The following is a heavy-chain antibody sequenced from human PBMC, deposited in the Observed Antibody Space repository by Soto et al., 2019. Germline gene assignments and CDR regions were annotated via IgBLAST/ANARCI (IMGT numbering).Heavy chain of an antibody. V-gene: IGHV4-59*01. CDR2: IYHNGIT. D-gene: IGHD3-3*01. J-gene: IGHJ6*02. Sequence: TLSLTCTVSGGSISGNYWNWIRQPPGKGLEWIGYIYHNGITSYSPSLKSRVSISLDTSKNQFSLKLSSVTAADTAVYYCARDSPRTAVFGPFYYFTMDVWGPGTTVTVSS. CDR3: ARDSPRTAVFGPFYYFTMDV. CDR1: GGSISGNY.